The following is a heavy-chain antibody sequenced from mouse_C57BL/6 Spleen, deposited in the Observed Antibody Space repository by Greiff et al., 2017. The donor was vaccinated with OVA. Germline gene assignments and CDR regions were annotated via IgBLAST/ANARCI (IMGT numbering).Heavy chain of an antibody. CDR2: IDPETGGT. CDR1: GYTFTDYE. V-gene: IGHV1-15*01. J-gene: IGHJ2*01. Sequence: QVQLQQSGAELVRPGASVTLSCKASGYTFTDYEMPWVKQTPVHGLEWIGAIDPETGGTAYHQKFKGKAILTADKSSGTAYMELRSLTSEDSAVYYCTRGGGRAFDCGGQGTTLTVAS. CDR3: TRGGGRAFDC.